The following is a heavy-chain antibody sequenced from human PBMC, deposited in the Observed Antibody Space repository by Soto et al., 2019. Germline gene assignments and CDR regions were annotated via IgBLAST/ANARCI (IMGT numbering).Heavy chain of an antibody. D-gene: IGHD2-15*01. CDR2: ISYDSSNK. CDR1: GFTFSYG. CDR3: AKLVIGYCSGNTCDDY. V-gene: IGHV3-30*18. Sequence: VQLLESGGGLIQPGGSLRLSCAASGFTFSYGIHWLRQAPGKGLEWVAYISYDSSNKFYGDYVKGRFTIFRDNSKNTQFLQMNSLRAEDTAVYYCAKLVIGYCSGNTCDDYWGQGTLVAVSS. J-gene: IGHJ4*02.